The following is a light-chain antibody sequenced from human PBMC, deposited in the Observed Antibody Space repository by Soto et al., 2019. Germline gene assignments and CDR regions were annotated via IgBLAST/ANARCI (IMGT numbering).Light chain of an antibody. V-gene: IGKV1-5*03. CDR3: QQYYSDWT. Sequence: DIQMTQSPSTLSGYVGDRVTXXXRASQTISSWLAWYQQKPGKAPKLLIYKASTLKSGVPSRFSGSGSGTEFTLTISSLQPDDFATYYCQQYYSDWTFGQGTKVDI. J-gene: IGKJ1*01. CDR1: QTISSW. CDR2: KAS.